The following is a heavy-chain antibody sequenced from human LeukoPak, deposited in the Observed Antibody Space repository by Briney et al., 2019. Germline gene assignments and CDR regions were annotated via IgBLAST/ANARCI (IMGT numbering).Heavy chain of an antibody. Sequence: LSGGSLRLSCAASGFTFSNYAMSWVRQAPGKGLEWVSAISGSGGSTYYADSVKGRFTISRDNSKNTLYLQMNSLRAEDTAIYYCAKVRTDIVVVPAAIGGLYAFDIWGQGTMVTVSS. CDR2: ISGSGGST. CDR1: GFTFSNYA. CDR3: AKVRTDIVVVPAAIGGLYAFDI. J-gene: IGHJ3*02. V-gene: IGHV3-23*01. D-gene: IGHD2-2*01.